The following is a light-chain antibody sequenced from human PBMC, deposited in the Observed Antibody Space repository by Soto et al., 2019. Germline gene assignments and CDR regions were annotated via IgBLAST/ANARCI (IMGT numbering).Light chain of an antibody. CDR2: TAY. CDR3: QQTYSAPFT. Sequence: DIQMTQSPSSLSASVGDSVTLTCRASQRLFSFLNWYQQAPGRAPKLLISTAYKLQSGVPSRFSGSESGTEFTLTISSLQPEDFAIYFCQQTYSAPFTFGPGNTVDVK. CDR1: QRLFSF. V-gene: IGKV1-39*01. J-gene: IGKJ3*01.